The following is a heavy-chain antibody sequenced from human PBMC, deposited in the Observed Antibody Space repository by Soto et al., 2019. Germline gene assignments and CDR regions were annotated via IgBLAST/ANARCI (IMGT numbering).Heavy chain of an antibody. D-gene: IGHD3-16*02. Sequence: QVQLVQSGTEVKKPGSSVKVSCKASGDTFSFYTINWVRQAPGLGLEWVGRINPIVSMSNYAQKFQGRVSMTADKSPSTAYMELRSLRSDDPAMYFCAASYGSGYRAFDYWGQGALVIVSS. V-gene: IGHV1-69*02. CDR3: AASYGSGYRAFDY. J-gene: IGHJ4*02. CDR1: GDTFSFYT. CDR2: INPIVSMS.